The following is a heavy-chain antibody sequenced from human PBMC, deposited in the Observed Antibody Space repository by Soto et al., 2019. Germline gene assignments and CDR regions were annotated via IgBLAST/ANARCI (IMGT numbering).Heavy chain of an antibody. D-gene: IGHD6-13*01. CDR3: ASVGIAAAGTRWFDP. V-gene: IGHV1-3*01. J-gene: IGHJ5*02. CDR2: ISAGNGNT. CDR1: GYTFSSYA. Sequence: ASVKVSCKASGYTFSSYAMHWVRQAPGQRLEWMGWISAGNGNTKYSQKFQGRVTISTDTSASTAYMELRSLRSDDTAVYYCASVGIAAAGTRWFDPWGQGTLVTVSS.